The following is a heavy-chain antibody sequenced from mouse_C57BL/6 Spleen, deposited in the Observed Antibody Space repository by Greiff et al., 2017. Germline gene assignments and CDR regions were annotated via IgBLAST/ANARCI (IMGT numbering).Heavy chain of an antibody. CDR3: ARGSYYSNYEFAD. D-gene: IGHD2-5*01. Sequence: VQLQQSGAELVMPGASVKLSCKASGYTFTSYWMHWVKQRPGQGLEWIGEIDPSDSYTNYTQKFKGKSTLTVDKASSTAYMQLSSLTSEDSAVXYGARGSYYSNYEFADWGQGTLVTVSA. V-gene: IGHV1-69*01. CDR2: IDPSDSYT. J-gene: IGHJ3*01. CDR1: GYTFTSYW.